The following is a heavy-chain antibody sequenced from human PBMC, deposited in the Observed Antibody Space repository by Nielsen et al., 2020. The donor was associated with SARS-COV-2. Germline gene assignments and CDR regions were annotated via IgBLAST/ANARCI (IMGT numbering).Heavy chain of an antibody. CDR3: ARDWSRAFDV. V-gene: IGHV3-48*02. J-gene: IGHJ3*01. Sequence: GESLKISCAASGFAFRTHSMNWLRQAPGKGLEWISYISSGGHSIYYADSVKGRFTISRDNAKNSLYLQMNSLRDEDTAVYYCARDWSRAFDVWGQGTMVTVSS. CDR2: ISSGGHSI. CDR1: GFAFRTHS.